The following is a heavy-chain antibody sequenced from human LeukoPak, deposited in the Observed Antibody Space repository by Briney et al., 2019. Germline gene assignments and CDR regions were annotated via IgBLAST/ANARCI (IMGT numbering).Heavy chain of an antibody. CDR2: INHSGST. D-gene: IGHD4/OR15-4a*01. V-gene: IGHV4-34*01. Sequence: PSETLSLTCAVYGGSFTGYYWRWIRQPPGQGLEWIGEINHSGSTKYNPSLKSRVTISVDTSTKQFFLRLTSVTAADTAMYYCARRQKLRGPRAGDAFDIWGQGTMVTVSS. CDR1: GGSFTGYY. CDR3: ARRQKLRGPRAGDAFDI. J-gene: IGHJ3*02.